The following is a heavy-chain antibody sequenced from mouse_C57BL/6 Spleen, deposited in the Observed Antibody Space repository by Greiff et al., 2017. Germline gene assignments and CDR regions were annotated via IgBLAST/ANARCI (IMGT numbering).Heavy chain of an antibody. CDR3: ARGAHDYAWFAY. V-gene: IGHV14-2*01. J-gene: IGHJ3*01. CDR2: IDPEDGEP. Sequence: VQLQQSGAELVKPGASVKLSCTASGFNIKDYYMHWVKQRTEQGLEWIGRIDPEDGEPKYAPKFQGKATITADTSSNTAYLQLSSLTSEDTAVYYCARGAHDYAWFAYWGQGTLVTVSA. CDR1: GFNIKDYY. D-gene: IGHD2-4*01.